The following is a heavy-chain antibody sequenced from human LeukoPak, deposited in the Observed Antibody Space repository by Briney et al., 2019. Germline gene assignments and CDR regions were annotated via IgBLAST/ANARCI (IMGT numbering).Heavy chain of an antibody. CDR3: ARDAMTTVTSYYYYGMDV. CDR2: ISAYNGNT. CDR1: GYTFTSYG. V-gene: IGHV1-18*01. Sequence: ASVKVSCKASGYTFTSYGISWVRQAPGQGLEWMGWISAYNGNTNYAQKLQGRVTMTTDTSTSTAYMELRSLRSDDTAVYYCARDAMTTVTSYYYYGMDVWGQGTTVTVSS. J-gene: IGHJ6*02. D-gene: IGHD4-17*01.